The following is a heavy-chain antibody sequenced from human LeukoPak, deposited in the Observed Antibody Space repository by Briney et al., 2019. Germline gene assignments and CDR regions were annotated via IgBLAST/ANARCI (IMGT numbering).Heavy chain of an antibody. CDR3: ARHDYDSSGPRGMDV. CDR1: GFTFSDYY. J-gene: IGHJ6*02. D-gene: IGHD3-22*01. CDR2: ISTSGSTI. V-gene: IGHV3-11*01. Sequence: GGSLRLSCAASGFTFSDYYMSWIRQAPGKGLEWVSYISTSGSTIYCADSVKGRFTITRDNAKNSLYLQMNSLRAEDTAVYYCARHDYDSSGPRGMDVWGQGTTVTVSS.